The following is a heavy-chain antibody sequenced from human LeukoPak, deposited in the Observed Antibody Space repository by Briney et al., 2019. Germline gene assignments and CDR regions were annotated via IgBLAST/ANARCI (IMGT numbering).Heavy chain of an antibody. J-gene: IGHJ4*02. V-gene: IGHV3-33*01. D-gene: IGHD6-19*01. CDR3: ARDDIPWAYSSGWDPDY. CDR1: GFTLSSYG. Sequence: PGGSLRLSCAASGFTLSSYGMHWVRQAPGKGLEWVAVIWYDGSNKYYADSVKGRFTISRDNSKNTLYLQMNSLRAEDTAVYYCARDDIPWAYSSGWDPDYWGQGTLVTVSS. CDR2: IWYDGSNK.